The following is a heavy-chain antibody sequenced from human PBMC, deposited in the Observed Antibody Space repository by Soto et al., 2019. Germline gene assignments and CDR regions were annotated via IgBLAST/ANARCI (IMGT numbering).Heavy chain of an antibody. V-gene: IGHV5-51*01. CDR3: AXXXYCRGDCXINPDYYYGMDV. CDR2: ICPGYSNI. J-gene: IGHJ6*02. CDR1: GYIFTDHC. D-gene: IGHD2-21*02. Sequence: EVQVVQSGAEVKEPGESLKISCKGSGYIFTDHCIVWVRQMXGXXLXWVGIICPGYSNIIYSPSVQGQVTISADMSXXXXXXXXXXXXXXXXXXXXXAXXXYCRGDCXINPDYYYGMDVWGQGTTVTVSS.